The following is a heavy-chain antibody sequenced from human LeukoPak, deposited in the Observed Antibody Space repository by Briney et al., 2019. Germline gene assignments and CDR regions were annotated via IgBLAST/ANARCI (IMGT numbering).Heavy chain of an antibody. Sequence: PGGSLRLSCAAPGFTFSSYAMSWVRQAPGKGLEWVSTISGSGGSTYYAASVNGRFTISSDTSKNTLHPLIKSLRAEDTAAYYCAKNRGGLGIYDSSGLDYWGQGTLVTVS. D-gene: IGHD3-22*01. J-gene: IGHJ4*02. CDR3: AKNRGGLGIYDSSGLDY. CDR2: ISGSGGST. V-gene: IGHV3-23*01. CDR1: GFTFSSYA.